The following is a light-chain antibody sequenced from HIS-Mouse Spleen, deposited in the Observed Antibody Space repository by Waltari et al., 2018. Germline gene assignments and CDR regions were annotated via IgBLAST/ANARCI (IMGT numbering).Light chain of an antibody. V-gene: IGLV2-8*01. Sequence: QSALTQPPSASGSPGQSVTISCPGTSISVGGYNLVPGYQQHPGKAPKLMIYEVSKRPSGVPDRFSGSKSGNTASLTVSGLQAEDEADYYCSSYAGSNNVVFGGGTKLTVL. J-gene: IGLJ2*01. CDR2: EVS. CDR3: SSYAGSNNVV. CDR1: SISVGGYNL.